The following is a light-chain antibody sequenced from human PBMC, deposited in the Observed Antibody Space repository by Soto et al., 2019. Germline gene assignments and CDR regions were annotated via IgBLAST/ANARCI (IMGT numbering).Light chain of an antibody. J-gene: IGKJ1*01. CDR3: PQYGSSLWT. Sequence: EIVLTQSPGTLSLSPGERATLSCRASQSVSSSYLAWYQQKPGQGPRLLIYGASSRATGIPDRFSGSGSGTDFTLTISRLEPEDFAVYSCPQYGSSLWTFGQGTKVEIK. V-gene: IGKV3-20*01. CDR2: GAS. CDR1: QSVSSSY.